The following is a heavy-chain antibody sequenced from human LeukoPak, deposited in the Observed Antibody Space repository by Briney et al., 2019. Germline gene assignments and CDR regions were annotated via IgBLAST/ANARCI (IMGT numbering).Heavy chain of an antibody. J-gene: IGHJ4*02. V-gene: IGHV3-23*01. CDR3: ATNRTAGGHRFDY. Sequence: SISGGSGDSISSADSVRGRFIISRDNSKSTLYLQMDSLRDEDTAVYYCATNRTAGGHRFDYWGQGTLVTVSS. D-gene: IGHD1-1*01. CDR2: SGGSGDSI.